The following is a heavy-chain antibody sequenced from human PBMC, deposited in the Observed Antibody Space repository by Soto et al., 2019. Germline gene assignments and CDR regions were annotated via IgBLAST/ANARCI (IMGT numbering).Heavy chain of an antibody. CDR1: GYSFTSYW. CDR3: ARDRNGMDV. V-gene: IGHV5-10-1*01. CDR2: IDPSDSYT. J-gene: IGHJ6*02. Sequence: PGESLKISFKGSGYSFTSYWMSLVRQMPGKGLEWMGRIDPSDSYTNYSPSFQGHVTISADKSISTAYLQWSSLKASDTAMYYCARDRNGMDVWGQGTTVTVSS.